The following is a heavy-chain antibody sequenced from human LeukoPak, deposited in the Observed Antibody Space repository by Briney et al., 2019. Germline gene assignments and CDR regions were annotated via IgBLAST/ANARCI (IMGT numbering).Heavy chain of an antibody. V-gene: IGHV5-51*01. CDR3: ARSPEYSSGWYSLEGSTYYFDY. CDR2: IYPGDSDT. D-gene: IGHD6-19*01. Sequence: GESLKISCKGSGYSFTSYWIGWVRQMPGKGLEWMGIIYPGDSDTRYSPSFQGRVTISADKSISTAYLQWSSLKASDTAMYYCARSPEYSSGWYSLEGSTYYFDYWGQGTLVTVSS. CDR1: GYSFTSYW. J-gene: IGHJ4*02.